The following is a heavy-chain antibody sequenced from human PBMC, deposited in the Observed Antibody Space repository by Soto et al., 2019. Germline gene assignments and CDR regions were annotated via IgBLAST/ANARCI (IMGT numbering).Heavy chain of an antibody. J-gene: IGHJ4*02. CDR3: ERVANGGLFDY. D-gene: IGHD2-15*01. CDR1: RGSINNSY. V-gene: IGHV4-59*01. Sequence: PSQTKSLTSTVSRGSINNSYWPWIRQPPGKRLEWIGYIHYTGTTNHNPSLRGRVTMSVDTSNNQFSLKLSSVTAADTAVYYCERVANGGLFDYWGPGNMVTVSS. CDR2: IHYTGTT.